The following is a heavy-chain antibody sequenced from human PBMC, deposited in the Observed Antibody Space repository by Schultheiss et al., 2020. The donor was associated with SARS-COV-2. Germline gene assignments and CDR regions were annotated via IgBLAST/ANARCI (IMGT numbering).Heavy chain of an antibody. CDR1: GFTFSDHG. CDR3: ARDRLTMVRGVIPKPVYYYGMDV. Sequence: GGSLRLSCAASGFTFSDHGMSWVRQAPGKGLEWVSVIYSGGSTYYADSVKGRFTISRDNSKNTLYLQMNSLRAEDTAVYYCARDRLTMVRGVIPKPVYYYGMDVWGQGTTVTVSS. D-gene: IGHD3-10*01. V-gene: IGHV3-53*01. J-gene: IGHJ6*02. CDR2: IYSGGST.